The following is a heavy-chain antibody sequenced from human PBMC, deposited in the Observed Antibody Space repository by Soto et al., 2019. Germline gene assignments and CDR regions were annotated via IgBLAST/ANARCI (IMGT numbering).Heavy chain of an antibody. D-gene: IGHD3-10*01. CDR1: GGSISSSSYY. CDR2: IYYSGST. J-gene: IGHJ4*02. CDR3: ASPRAGSGSISY. Sequence: QLQLQESGPGLVKPSETLSLACTVSGGSISSSSYYWGWIRQPPGKGLEWIGSIYYSGSTYYNPSLKSRVTISVDTSKNQFSLKLSSVTAADTAVYYCASPRAGSGSISYWGQGTLVTVSS. V-gene: IGHV4-39*01.